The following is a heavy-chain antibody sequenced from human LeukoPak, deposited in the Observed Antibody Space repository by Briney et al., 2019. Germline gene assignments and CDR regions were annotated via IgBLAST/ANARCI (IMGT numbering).Heavy chain of an antibody. CDR3: ARSARYHGSGSYYNYDY. CDR1: GGSISSYY. Sequence: SETLSLTCTVSGGSISSYYWSWIWQPPGKGLEWIGYIYYSGSTNYNPSLKSRVTISVDTSKNQFSLKLSSVTAADTAVYYCARSARYHGSGSYYNYDYWGQGTLVTVSS. V-gene: IGHV4-59*01. D-gene: IGHD3-10*01. CDR2: IYYSGST. J-gene: IGHJ4*02.